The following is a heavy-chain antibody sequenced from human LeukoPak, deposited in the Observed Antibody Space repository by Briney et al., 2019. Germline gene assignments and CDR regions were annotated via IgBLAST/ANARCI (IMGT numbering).Heavy chain of an antibody. D-gene: IGHD3-10*01. CDR3: AKNYYGSGSYSG. V-gene: IGHV3-30*02. J-gene: IGHJ4*02. Sequence: GGSLRLSCTASGFTFSYYGMNGLRQSPDKGLEGVAFIRYEGSNKYYADSVKGRFNISRENSKNTLYLQMNSLRAEDTAVYYCAKNYYGSGSYSGWGQGTLVTVSS. CDR1: GFTFSYYG. CDR2: IRYEGSNK.